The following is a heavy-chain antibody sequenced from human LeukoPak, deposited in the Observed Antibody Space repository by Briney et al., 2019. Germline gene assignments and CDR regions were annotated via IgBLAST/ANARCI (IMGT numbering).Heavy chain of an antibody. D-gene: IGHD3-22*01. V-gene: IGHV3-30*02. J-gene: IGHJ4*02. Sequence: GGPLRLSCAASGFTFSSYGMHWVRQAPGKGLEWVAVIWYDGSNKYYADSVKGRFTISRDNSKNTLYLQMNSLRPEDTAVYYCAKLPGYDNTGYYSSVDYWGQGTLVTVSS. CDR3: AKLPGYDNTGYYSSVDY. CDR2: IWYDGSNK. CDR1: GFTFSSYG.